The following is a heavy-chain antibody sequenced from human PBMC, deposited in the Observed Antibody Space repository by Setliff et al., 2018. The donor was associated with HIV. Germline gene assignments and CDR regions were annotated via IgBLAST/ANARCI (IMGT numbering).Heavy chain of an antibody. D-gene: IGHD1-26*01. V-gene: IGHV3-9*01. J-gene: IGHJ3*02. Sequence: GGSLRLSCAASGFTFDDYAMHWVRQAPGMGLEWVSGISWNSGSIGYADSVKGRFTISRDNAKNSLYLQMNSLRAEDTAVYYCARNTDVDSVYRPFHIWGQGTMVTVSS. CDR1: GFTFDDYA. CDR3: ARNTDVDSVYRPFHI. CDR2: ISWNSGSI.